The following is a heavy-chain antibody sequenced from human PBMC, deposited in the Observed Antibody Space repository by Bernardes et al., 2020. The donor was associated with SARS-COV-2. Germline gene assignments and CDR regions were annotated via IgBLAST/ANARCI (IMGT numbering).Heavy chain of an antibody. J-gene: IGHJ4*02. CDR2: ISTSSCYI. CDR1: GFTLSSYT. D-gene: IGHD4-4*01. Sequence: GGSLRLPCSASGFTLSSYTMNWVRQAPGKGLEWISSISTSSCYISYSDSVRGRFTISRDNAKNSVSLQMNSLRAEDTAVYYCARVDFSNLYYFDYWGQGTPVTVSS. V-gene: IGHV3-21*06. CDR3: ARVDFSNLYYFDY.